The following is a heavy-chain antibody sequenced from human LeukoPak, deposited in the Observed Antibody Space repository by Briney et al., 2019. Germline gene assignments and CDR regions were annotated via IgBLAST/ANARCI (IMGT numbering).Heavy chain of an antibody. V-gene: IGHV3-66*01. J-gene: IGHJ4*02. Sequence: GGSLRLSCAASGFTVTTNDMNWVRQAPGKGLEWVSLYYAGGGGTHYADFVKGRFTVSRDLSKNTLYLQMNSLSLEDTAVYYCARAVRRDSGGWRLDYWGQGTLVTVSS. CDR2: YYAGGGGT. CDR3: ARAVRRDSGGWRLDY. D-gene: IGHD2-15*01. CDR1: GFTVTTND.